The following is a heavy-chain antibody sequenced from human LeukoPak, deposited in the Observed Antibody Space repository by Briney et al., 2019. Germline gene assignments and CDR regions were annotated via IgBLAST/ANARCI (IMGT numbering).Heavy chain of an antibody. CDR2: INPNSGGT. CDR1: GYTFTGYY. D-gene: IGHD3-3*01. Sequence: GASVKVSCKASGYTFTGYYMHWVRQAPGQGLEWMGWINPNSGGTNYAQKFQGRVNMTRDTSISTAYMELSWLRSDDTAVYYGARDMGSFRPMVVMGYWGQGTLVTVSS. J-gene: IGHJ4*02. V-gene: IGHV1-2*02. CDR3: ARDMGSFRPMVVMGY.